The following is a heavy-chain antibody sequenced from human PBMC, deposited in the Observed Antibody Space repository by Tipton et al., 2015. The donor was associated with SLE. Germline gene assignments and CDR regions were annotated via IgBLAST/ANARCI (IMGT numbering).Heavy chain of an antibody. V-gene: IGHV4-39*01. Sequence: TPSLTCTVSGGSISSSSYYWGWIRQPPGKGLEWIGSIYYSGSTYYNPSLKSRVTISVDTSKNQFSLKLSSVTAADTAVYYCARHGNQDYWGQGTLVTVSS. J-gene: IGHJ4*02. CDR2: IYYSGST. CDR1: GGSISSSSYY. D-gene: IGHD4-23*01. CDR3: ARHGNQDY.